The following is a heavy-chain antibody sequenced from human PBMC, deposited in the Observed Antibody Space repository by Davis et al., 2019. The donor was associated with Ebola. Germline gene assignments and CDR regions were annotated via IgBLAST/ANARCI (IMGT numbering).Heavy chain of an antibody. CDR2: INIGGSA. V-gene: IGHV3-53*01. CDR3: ARGPYSKGTYYNDY. D-gene: IGHD3-22*01. J-gene: IGHJ4*02. Sequence: GGSLRLSCAASGLTVSNNFMTWVRQAPGKGLEWVSIINIGGSADYSDSVQGRFTISRDNSKNTLFLQMNSLRTDDTAVYFCARGPYSKGTYYNDYWGQGTLVTVSS. CDR1: GLTVSNNF.